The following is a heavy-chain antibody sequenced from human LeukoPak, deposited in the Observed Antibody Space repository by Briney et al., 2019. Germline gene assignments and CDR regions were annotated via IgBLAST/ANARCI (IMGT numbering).Heavy chain of an antibody. V-gene: IGHV3-21*01. Sequence: GGSLRLSCAASGFTFSSYSMNWVRQAPGKGLEWVSSISSSSSYIYYADSVKGRFTISRDNAKNSLYLQMNSLRAEETAVYFCARDIYDDSGYFRRGLDYWGRGILVTVSS. CDR1: GFTFSSYS. J-gene: IGHJ4*02. D-gene: IGHD3-22*01. CDR3: ARDIYDDSGYFRRGLDY. CDR2: ISSSSSYI.